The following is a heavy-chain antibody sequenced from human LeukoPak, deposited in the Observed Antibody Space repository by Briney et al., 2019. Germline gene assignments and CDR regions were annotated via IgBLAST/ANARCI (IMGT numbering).Heavy chain of an antibody. CDR1: GGSFSGYY. D-gene: IGHD3-10*01. V-gene: IGHV4-34*01. CDR2: INHSGST. Sequence: SETLSLTCAVYGGSFSGYYWSWIRQPPGKGLEWIGEINHSGSTNYNPSLKSRVTISVDTSKNQFSLKLSSVTAADTAVYYCARGGEKYYFDYGGQGTLVTVSS. J-gene: IGHJ4*02. CDR3: ARGGEKYYFDY.